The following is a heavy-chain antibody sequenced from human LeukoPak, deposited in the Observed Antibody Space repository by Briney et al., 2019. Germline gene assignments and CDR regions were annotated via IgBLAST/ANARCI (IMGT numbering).Heavy chain of an antibody. CDR2: IKTEGSLL. D-gene: IGHD5-12*01. Sequence: GGSLRLSCVPPGFSFSRYWMTSVREAPGEGLEWVANIKTEGSLLYYVESVKSRFTISRDNTKRSLYLQMNSLRAEDTALYYCARKVYSGYVGYYYYMDGWGKGTTVTASS. V-gene: IGHV3-7*01. J-gene: IGHJ6*03. CDR1: GFSFSRYW. CDR3: ARKVYSGYVGYYYYMDG.